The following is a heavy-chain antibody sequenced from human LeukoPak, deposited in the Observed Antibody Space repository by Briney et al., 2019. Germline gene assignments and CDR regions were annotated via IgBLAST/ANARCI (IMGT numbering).Heavy chain of an antibody. V-gene: IGHV1-69*02. Sequence: GSSVKVSCKASGGTFSSYTISWVRQAPGQGLEWMGRIIPILGIANYAQKFQGRVTITADKSTSTAYMELRSLRSEDTAVYYCASRYESYDFWSGYPDTKKRYYYYGMDVWGQGTTVTVSS. CDR3: ASRYESYDFWSGYPDTKKRYYYYGMDV. D-gene: IGHD3-3*01. J-gene: IGHJ6*02. CDR2: IIPILGIA. CDR1: GGTFSSYT.